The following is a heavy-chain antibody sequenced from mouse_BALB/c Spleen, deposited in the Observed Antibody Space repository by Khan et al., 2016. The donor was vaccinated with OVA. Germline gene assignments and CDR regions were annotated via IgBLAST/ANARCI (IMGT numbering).Heavy chain of an antibody. D-gene: IGHD3-2*01. J-gene: IGHJ3*01. V-gene: IGHV1-4*01. CDR1: GYTFTTCT. CDR2: INPSNDYT. Sequence: QVQLKQSGAELARPGASVKMSCKTSGYTFTTCTLHWVKQRPGRSLEWIGYINPSNDYTNYNQKFKDKSTLTADKSSSTAYMQLSSLTSEDSAVYYCARSGQLGLRGGFTYWGQGTLVTVSA. CDR3: ARSGQLGLRGGFTY.